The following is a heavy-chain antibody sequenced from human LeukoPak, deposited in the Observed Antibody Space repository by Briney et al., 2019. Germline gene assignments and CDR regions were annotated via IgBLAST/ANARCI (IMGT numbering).Heavy chain of an antibody. CDR1: GGSITNFY. V-gene: IGHV4-59*01. CDR2: IYYSGST. D-gene: IGHD3-10*01. CDR3: ARLSRLTLIRGVTGYHSLDV. Sequence: SETLSLTCTVSGGSITNFYWSWIRQPPGGGLEYNGYIYYSGSTNYNPSLKSRVTISVDTSKNQFSLKLNSVSAADTAVYFCARLSRLTLIRGVTGYHSLDVWGKGTKVTVSS. J-gene: IGHJ6*04.